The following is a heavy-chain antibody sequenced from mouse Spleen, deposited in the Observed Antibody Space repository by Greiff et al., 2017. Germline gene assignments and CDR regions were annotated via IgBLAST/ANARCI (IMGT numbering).Heavy chain of an antibody. J-gene: IGHJ2*01. D-gene: IGHD2-2*01. CDR1: GYTFTDYE. CDR3: TGWFPKD. CDR2: IDPETGGT. Sequence: VQVVESGAELVRPGASVTLSCKASGYTFTDYEMHWVKQTPVHGLEWIGAIDPETGGTAYNQKFKGKAILTADKSSSTAYMELRSLTSEDSAVYYCTGWFPKDWGQGTTLTVSS. V-gene: IGHV1-15*01.